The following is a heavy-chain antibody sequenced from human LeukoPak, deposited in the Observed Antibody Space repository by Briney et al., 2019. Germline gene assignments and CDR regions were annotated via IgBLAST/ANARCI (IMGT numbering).Heavy chain of an antibody. J-gene: IGHJ5*02. D-gene: IGHD6-25*01. CDR3: ARTRGRLSNWFDP. Sequence: SETLSLTCAVSGGSISSSNWWSWVRQPPGKGLEWIGEIYHSGSTNYNPSLKSRVTISVDKSKNQFSLKLSSVTAADTAVYYCARTRGRLSNWFDPWGQGTLVTVSS. CDR1: GGSISSSNW. CDR2: IYHSGST. V-gene: IGHV4-4*02.